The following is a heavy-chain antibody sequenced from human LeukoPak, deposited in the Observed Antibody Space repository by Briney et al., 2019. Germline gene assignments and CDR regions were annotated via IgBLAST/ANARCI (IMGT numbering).Heavy chain of an antibody. D-gene: IGHD5-18*01. CDR2: ISSSSSYI. CDR1: GFIFSDHY. Sequence: PGGSLRLSCVASGFIFSDHYMDWVRQAPGKGLEWVSSISSSSSYIYYADSVKGRFTISRDNAKNSLYLQMNSLRAEDTAVYYCAREYSYGSVGYWGQGTLVTVSS. V-gene: IGHV3-21*01. J-gene: IGHJ4*02. CDR3: AREYSYGSVGY.